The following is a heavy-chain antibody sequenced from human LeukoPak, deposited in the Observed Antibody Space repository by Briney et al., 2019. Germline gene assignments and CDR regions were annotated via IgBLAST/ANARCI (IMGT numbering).Heavy chain of an antibody. CDR3: AKATGLLWFGELIDY. Sequence: GGSLRLSCAASGFTFSSYAMGWVRQAPGKGLEWVSAISGSGGSTYYADSVKGRFTISRDNSKNTLYLQMNSLRAEDTAVYYCAKATGLLWFGELIDYWGQGTLVTVSS. D-gene: IGHD3-10*01. J-gene: IGHJ4*02. CDR1: GFTFSSYA. V-gene: IGHV3-23*01. CDR2: ISGSGGST.